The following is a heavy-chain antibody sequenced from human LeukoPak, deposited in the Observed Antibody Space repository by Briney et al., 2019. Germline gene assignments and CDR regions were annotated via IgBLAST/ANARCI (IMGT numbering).Heavy chain of an antibody. CDR3: ARVRRNSSGWFNLAFDI. Sequence: PSETLSLTCTVSGGSISSYYRTWIRQPPGKGLEWIGYIYYSGSTNYNSSLTSRVTISVYTSKNQFSLKLSSVTTADSVVYYCARVRRNSSGWFNLAFDIWSQAIMVTDSP. CDR1: GGSISSYY. CDR2: IYYSGST. J-gene: IGHJ3*02. V-gene: IGHV4-59*01. D-gene: IGHD6-19*01.